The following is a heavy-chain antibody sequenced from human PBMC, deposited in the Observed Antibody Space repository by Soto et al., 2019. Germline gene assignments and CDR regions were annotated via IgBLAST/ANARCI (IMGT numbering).Heavy chain of an antibody. Sequence: QVLLVQSGAEVKKPGSSVKVSCKASGGTFSSYTINWVRQAPGQGLEWMGGIIPIFYTTNYAQKFQGRVTITADKSTSTAYMELSSLRSEDTAVYYCASRNSGNDYWGQETLVTVSS. J-gene: IGHJ4*02. D-gene: IGHD6-19*01. CDR3: ASRNSGNDY. CDR2: IIPIFYTT. CDR1: GGTFSSYT. V-gene: IGHV1-69*06.